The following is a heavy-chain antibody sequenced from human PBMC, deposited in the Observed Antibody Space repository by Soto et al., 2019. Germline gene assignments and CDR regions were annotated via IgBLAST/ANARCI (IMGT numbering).Heavy chain of an antibody. J-gene: IGHJ6*02. D-gene: IGHD6-19*01. CDR3: AKGAVAGTPPSYSYYGMDV. V-gene: IGHV1-69*05. Sequence: QVQLLQSGAEVKKPGSSVRVSCEASGGTFRTYAISWVRQAPGQGLEWMGEIIPIFGTVNYAQKFQGRVTXTXDXXTTTVYMDLRSLISEVTAVYYGAKGAVAGTPPSYSYYGMDVWGQGTTVTVSS. CDR1: GGTFRTYA. CDR2: IIPIFGTV.